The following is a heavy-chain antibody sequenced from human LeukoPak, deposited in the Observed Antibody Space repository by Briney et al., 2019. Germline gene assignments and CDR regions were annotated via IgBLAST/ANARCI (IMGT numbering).Heavy chain of an antibody. D-gene: IGHD5-12*01. V-gene: IGHV1-18*01. CDR3: ARVVATIVYYYYYMDV. CDR2: ISAYNGNT. CDR1: GYTFTSYG. J-gene: IGHJ6*03. Sequence: ASVKVSCKASGYTFTSYGTSWVRQAPGQGLEWMGWISAYNGNTNYAQKLQGRVTMTTDTSTSTAYMELRSLRSDDTAVYYCARVVATIVYYYYYMDVWGKGTTVTISS.